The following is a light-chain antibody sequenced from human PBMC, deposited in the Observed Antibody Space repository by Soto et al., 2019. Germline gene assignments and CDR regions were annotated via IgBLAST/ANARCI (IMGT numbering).Light chain of an antibody. J-gene: IGKJ1*01. CDR1: QSISTL. V-gene: IGKV1-5*01. CDR2: DAS. Sequence: DIQMTQSPSTLSATVGDRVTITCRASQSISTLLAWYQQTPGKAPKLLIYDASSLQSGVPSRFSGSGSGTEFTLTISRLQPDDFATYCCQHYNSYSEAFGQGTKVELK. CDR3: QHYNSYSEA.